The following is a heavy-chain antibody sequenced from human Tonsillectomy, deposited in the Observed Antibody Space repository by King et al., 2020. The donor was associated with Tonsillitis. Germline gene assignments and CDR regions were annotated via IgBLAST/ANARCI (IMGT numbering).Heavy chain of an antibody. J-gene: IGHJ4*02. D-gene: IGHD4-17*01. Sequence: VQLVESGGGLVQPGGSLRISCADSGFTFTSYAMSWVRQAPGKGLEWVSAISGSGGSIYYAHSVKGRSTISRDNSKKTLYLQMNSRRAGDKAVYYCAKAVGRSDYGVFTFLDYWGQGTLVTVSS. CDR2: ISGSGGSI. CDR1: GFTFTSYA. CDR3: AKAVGRSDYGVFTFLDY. V-gene: IGHV3-23*04.